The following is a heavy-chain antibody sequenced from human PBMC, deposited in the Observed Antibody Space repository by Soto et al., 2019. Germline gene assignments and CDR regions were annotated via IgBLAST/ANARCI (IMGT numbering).Heavy chain of an antibody. D-gene: IGHD3-16*01. CDR2: INAKSGDT. CDR3: ARGNPFNYAGLEV. CDR1: GYTFSDFD. V-gene: IGHV1-8*01. J-gene: IGHJ6*02. Sequence: GASVKVSCKASGYTFSDFDINWLGQASGQGPEWMGWINAKSGDTFFAQRFQGKFNMTWDTSLSTAYMEVGSLTSDDTAMYYCARGNPFNYAGLEVWGQGTTVTVAS.